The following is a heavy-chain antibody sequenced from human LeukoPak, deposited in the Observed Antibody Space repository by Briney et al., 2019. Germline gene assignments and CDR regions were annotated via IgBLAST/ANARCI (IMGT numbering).Heavy chain of an antibody. D-gene: IGHD3-22*01. CDR1: GFTFSSYA. J-gene: IGHJ4*02. V-gene: IGHV3-23*01. CDR3: AKDITMIVVDDYFDY. CDR2: ISGSGGST. Sequence: AGGSLRLSCAASGFTFSSYAMSWVRQAPGKGLEWVSAISGSGGSTYYADSVKGRFTISRDNSKNTLYLQMNSLRAEDTAVYYCAKDITMIVVDDYFDYWGQGTLVTVSS.